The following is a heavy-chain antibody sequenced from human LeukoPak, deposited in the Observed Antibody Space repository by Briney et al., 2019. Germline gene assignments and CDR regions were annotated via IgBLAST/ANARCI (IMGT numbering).Heavy chain of an antibody. CDR3: ARKRGEYSSSSPTRINRFDP. J-gene: IGHJ5*02. Sequence: SETLSLTCAVYGGSFSGYYWSWIRQPPGKGLEWIGEINHSGSTNYNPSLKSRVTISVDTSKNQFSLKLSSVTAADTAVYYCARKRGEYSSSSPTRINRFDPWGQGTLVTVSS. CDR1: GGSFSGYY. CDR2: INHSGST. D-gene: IGHD6-6*01. V-gene: IGHV4-34*01.